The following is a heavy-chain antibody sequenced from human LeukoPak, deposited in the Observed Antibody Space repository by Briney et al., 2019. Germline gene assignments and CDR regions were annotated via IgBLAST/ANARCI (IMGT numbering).Heavy chain of an antibody. CDR1: GFTFSRSA. J-gene: IGHJ4*02. D-gene: IGHD6-13*01. Sequence: PGGSLRLSCAASGFTFSRSATHWVRQVPGKGLEWVAVISFDGTNKYYGASVKGRFTISRDNSKNTLYLQMNSLRAEDTAVYYCASRPGIAAADFDYWGQGTLVTVSS. V-gene: IGHV3-30-3*01. CDR2: ISFDGTNK. CDR3: ASRPGIAAADFDY.